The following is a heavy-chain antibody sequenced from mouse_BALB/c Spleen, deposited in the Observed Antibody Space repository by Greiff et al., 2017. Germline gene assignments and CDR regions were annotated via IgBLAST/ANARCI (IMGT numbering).Heavy chain of an antibody. CDR1: GFTFSSYT. CDR3: ARGYGNYYAMDY. V-gene: IGHV5-12-2*01. D-gene: IGHD2-10*02. J-gene: IGHJ4*01. CDR2: ISNGGGST. Sequence: DVHLVESGGGLVQPGGSLKLSCAASGFTFSSYTMSWVRQTPEKRLEWVAYISNGGGSTYYPDTVKGRFTISRDNAKNTLYLQMSSLKSEDTAMYYCARGYGNYYAMDYWGQGTSVTVSS.